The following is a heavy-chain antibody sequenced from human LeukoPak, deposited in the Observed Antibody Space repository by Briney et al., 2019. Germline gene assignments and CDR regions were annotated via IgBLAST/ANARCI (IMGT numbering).Heavy chain of an antibody. J-gene: IGHJ4*02. CDR3: ASQHCTSTTCYAYFDY. Sequence: SETLSLTCGVYGGSFRSYYWNWIRQPPGKGLEWIGEINHSGSTNYNPSLKSRVTMSVDTFKKQFSLKLSSVTAADTAVYYCASQHCTSTTCYAYFDYWGQGTLVTVSS. CDR2: INHSGST. D-gene: IGHD2-2*01. V-gene: IGHV4-34*01. CDR1: GGSFRSYY.